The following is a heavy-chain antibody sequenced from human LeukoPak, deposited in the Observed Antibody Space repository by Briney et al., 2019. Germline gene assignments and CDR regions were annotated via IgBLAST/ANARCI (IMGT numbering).Heavy chain of an antibody. Sequence: GASVKVSCKASGGTFSSYAISWVRQAPGQGLEWMGGIIPIFGTANYAQKFQGRVTITADKSTSTAYMELSSLRSEDTAVYYCARAGILPAAIEGYYMDVWGKGTTVTVSS. CDR2: IIPIFGTA. J-gene: IGHJ6*03. CDR3: ARAGILPAAIEGYYMDV. D-gene: IGHD2-2*02. V-gene: IGHV1-69*06. CDR1: GGTFSSYA.